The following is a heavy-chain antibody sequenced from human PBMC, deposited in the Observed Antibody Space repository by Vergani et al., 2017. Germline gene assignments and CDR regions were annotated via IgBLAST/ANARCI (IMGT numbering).Heavy chain of an antibody. CDR2: IHTHGVI. Sequence: QVQLQESGPGLVKPSQTLSLTCTVSGGSLNSGSYYWSWPRQPAGRRLEWNGRIHTHGVIHSNPSLNSRATISVDTSRNQISLKLTSVTATDTAIYFCARGNPYVDFDIWGQGTMITVSS. V-gene: IGHV4-61*02. CDR3: ARGNPYVDFDI. D-gene: IGHD3-16*01. J-gene: IGHJ3*02. CDR1: GGSLNSGSYY.